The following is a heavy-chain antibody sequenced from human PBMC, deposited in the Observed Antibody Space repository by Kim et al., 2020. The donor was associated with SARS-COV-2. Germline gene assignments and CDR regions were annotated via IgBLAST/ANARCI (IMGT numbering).Heavy chain of an antibody. CDR3: ASPARTWHILDS. CDR2: IYYSGST. Sequence: SETLSPTCTVSGDSISSSSYYWGWIRQPPGKGLEWTGSIYYSGSTYYNPTLKSRCTISVDTPKNQFSLKASAATASHTPVSSLASPARTWHILDSWGQG. J-gene: IGHJ4*02. V-gene: IGHV4-39*01. CDR1: GDSISSSSYY.